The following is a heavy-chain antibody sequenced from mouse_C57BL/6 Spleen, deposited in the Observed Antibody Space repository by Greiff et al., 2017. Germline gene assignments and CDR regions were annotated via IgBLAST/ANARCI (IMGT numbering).Heavy chain of an antibody. Sequence: VKLMESGAELARPGASVKLSCKASGYTFTSYGISWVKQRTGQGLEWIGEIYPRSGNTYYNAKFKGKATLTADKSSSTAYMELRSLTSEDSAVYFCARQTAQAPYYYAMDYWGQGTSVTVSS. CDR3: ARQTAQAPYYYAMDY. J-gene: IGHJ4*01. V-gene: IGHV1-81*01. D-gene: IGHD3-2*02. CDR2: IYPRSGNT. CDR1: GYTFTSYG.